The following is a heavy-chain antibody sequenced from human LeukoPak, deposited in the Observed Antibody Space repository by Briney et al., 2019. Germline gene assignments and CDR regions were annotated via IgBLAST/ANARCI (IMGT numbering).Heavy chain of an antibody. Sequence: ASVKVSCKASGYTFTGYYMHWVRQAPGQGLEWMGWINPNSGGTNYAQKLQGRVTMTTDTSTSTAYMELRSLRSDDTAVYYCARVQQPSGAFDIWGQGTMVTVSS. CDR3: ARVQQPSGAFDI. CDR1: GYTFTGYY. V-gene: IGHV1-2*02. D-gene: IGHD6-13*01. J-gene: IGHJ3*02. CDR2: INPNSGGT.